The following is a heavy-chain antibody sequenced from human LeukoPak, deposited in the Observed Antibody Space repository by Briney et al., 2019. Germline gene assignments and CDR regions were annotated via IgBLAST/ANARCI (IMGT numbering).Heavy chain of an antibody. CDR2: IWYDGSNI. CDR3: AKEGDRGEALYYYYMDV. Sequence: GRSLRLSCAASGFMFSNYGMHWVRQAPGKGLEWVAAIWYDGSNIFYADSVKGRFTISRDNSKNALYLQMNSLRAEDTADYYCAKEGDRGEALYYYYMDVWGNGTTVTVSS. CDR1: GFMFSNYG. J-gene: IGHJ6*03. V-gene: IGHV3-33*06. D-gene: IGHD3-10*01.